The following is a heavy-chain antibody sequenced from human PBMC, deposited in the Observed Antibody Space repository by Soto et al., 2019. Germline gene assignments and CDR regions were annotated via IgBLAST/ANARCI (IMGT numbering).Heavy chain of an antibody. CDR2: IIPIFGTA. CDR3: ARGGRGRVFGVVIIPPDYYYGMDV. CDR1: GGTFSSYA. D-gene: IGHD3-3*01. Sequence: GASVKVSCKASGGTFSSYAISWVRQAPGQGLEWMGGIIPIFGTANYAQKFQGRVTITADESTSTAYMELSSLRSEDTAVYYCARGGRGRVFGVVIIPPDYYYGMDVWGQGTTVTVS. J-gene: IGHJ6*02. V-gene: IGHV1-69*13.